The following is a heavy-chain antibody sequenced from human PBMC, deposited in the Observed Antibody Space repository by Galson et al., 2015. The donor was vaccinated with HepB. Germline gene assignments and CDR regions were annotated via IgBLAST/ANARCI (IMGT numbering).Heavy chain of an antibody. CDR1: GGTFSSYI. CDR3: ARADSSGWYFEY. J-gene: IGHJ4*02. V-gene: IGHV1-69*06. D-gene: IGHD6-19*01. CDR2: IIPMFGTA. Sequence: SVKVSCKVSGGTFSSYIISWVRQAPGQGLEWMGGIIPMFGTANYAERFKGRVTITADKSTTTAYMELSSLRSEDTAVYYCARADSSGWYFEYWGQGTLVTVSS.